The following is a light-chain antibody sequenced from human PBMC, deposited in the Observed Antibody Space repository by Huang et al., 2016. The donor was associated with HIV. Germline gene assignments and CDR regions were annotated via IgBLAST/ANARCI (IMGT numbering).Light chain of an antibody. CDR2: GAS. CDR1: ESILRN. J-gene: IGKJ2*01. V-gene: IGKV3-15*01. Sequence: VMTQSPATLSVSPGERATLSCRASESILRNLAWYQQRPGQPPRRLIYGASVRRPGIPDRFRGSGSGTEFSLTISSLQSEDFAVYYCQQYNKWPPYTYGQGTKLEIK. CDR3: QQYNKWPPYT.